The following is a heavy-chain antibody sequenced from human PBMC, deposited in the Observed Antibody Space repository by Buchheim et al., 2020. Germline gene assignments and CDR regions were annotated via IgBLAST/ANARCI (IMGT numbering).Heavy chain of an antibody. J-gene: IGHJ4*02. D-gene: IGHD6-13*01. CDR2: ISYDGSNK. CDR3: AKDGRIAAAGHYFDY. V-gene: IGHV3-30-3*01. Sequence: QVQLVESGGGVVQPGRSLRLSCAASGFTFSSYAMHWVRQAPGKGLEWVAVISYDGSNKYYADSVKGRFTISRDNSKNTLYLQMNSLRAEDTAVYYCAKDGRIAAAGHYFDYWGQGTL. CDR1: GFTFSSYA.